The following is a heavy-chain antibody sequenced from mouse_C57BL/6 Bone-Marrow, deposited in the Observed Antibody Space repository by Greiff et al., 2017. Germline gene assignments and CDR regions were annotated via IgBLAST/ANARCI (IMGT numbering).Heavy chain of an antibody. CDR1: GYTFTSYW. J-gene: IGHJ3*01. D-gene: IGHD2-5*01. CDR2: IYPGSGST. Sequence: VQLQQPGAELVKPGASVKMSCKASGYTFTSYWITWVKQRPGQGLEWIGDIYPGSGSTNYNEKFKSKATLTVDTSSSTAYMQLSSLTSEYSAFYYCARHYYSNYGPAWFGYWGQVTLVTVSA. CDR3: ARHYYSNYGPAWFGY. V-gene: IGHV1-55*01.